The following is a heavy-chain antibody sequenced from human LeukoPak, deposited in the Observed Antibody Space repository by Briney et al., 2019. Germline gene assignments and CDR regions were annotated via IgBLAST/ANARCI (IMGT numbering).Heavy chain of an antibody. D-gene: IGHD3-9*01. CDR2: IYTSGST. CDR1: GGSISSGSYY. Sequence: SETLPLTCTVSGGSISSGSYYWSWIRQPAGKGLEWIGRIYTSGSTNYNPSLKSRVTISVDTSKNQFSLKLSSVTAADTAVYYCAREFLVRRDILTGYTLDWFDPWGQGTLVTVSS. CDR3: AREFLVRRDILTGYTLDWFDP. J-gene: IGHJ5*02. V-gene: IGHV4-61*02.